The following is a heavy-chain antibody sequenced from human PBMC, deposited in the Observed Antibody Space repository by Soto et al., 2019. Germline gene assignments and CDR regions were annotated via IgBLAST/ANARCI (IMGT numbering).Heavy chain of an antibody. J-gene: IGHJ3*02. CDR1: GGSISSYY. D-gene: IGHD6-13*01. CDR3: ARRYSSAFDI. V-gene: IGHV4-59*08. Sequence: QVQLQESGPGLVKPSETLSLTCTVSGGSISSYYWSWIRQPPGKGLEWIGYIYYSGSTNYNPSLKRRVTIPVDTSKLQFSLKLRSVTAADTAVYYCARRYSSAFDIWGQGTMVTVSS. CDR2: IYYSGST.